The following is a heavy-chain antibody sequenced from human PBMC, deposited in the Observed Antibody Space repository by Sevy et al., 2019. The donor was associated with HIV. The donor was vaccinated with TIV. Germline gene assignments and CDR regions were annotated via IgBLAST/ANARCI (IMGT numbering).Heavy chain of an antibody. J-gene: IGHJ5*02. CDR2: SWYDGSYK. D-gene: IGHD3-3*01. Sequence: GGSLRLSCAASGFTFSNYGMHWVRQAPGKGLEWVAVSWYDGSYKYYADSVKGRFTISRDNTKSTLYLQMNSLRAEDTAVYYCAKTFAIFGVLMSPDFDPWGQGTLVTVSS. V-gene: IGHV3-33*06. CDR3: AKTFAIFGVLMSPDFDP. CDR1: GFTFSNYG.